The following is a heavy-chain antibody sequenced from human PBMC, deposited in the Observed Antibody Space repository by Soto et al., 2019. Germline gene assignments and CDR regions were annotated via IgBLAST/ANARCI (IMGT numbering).Heavy chain of an antibody. V-gene: IGHV4-4*07. CDR3: VRDRADFSSTYYHYFSV. J-gene: IGHJ2*01. Sequence: SETLSLTCKVSGTSVRHFYWSWIRQSAGKGLEWIGRIYSTGTTNFNPSLKSRLTMSMDMSKNQVSLNLTSVTAAETAVYYCVRDRADFSSTYYHYFSVWGRGTLVTVSS. CDR2: IYSTGTT. CDR1: GTSVRHFY. D-gene: IGHD3-3*01.